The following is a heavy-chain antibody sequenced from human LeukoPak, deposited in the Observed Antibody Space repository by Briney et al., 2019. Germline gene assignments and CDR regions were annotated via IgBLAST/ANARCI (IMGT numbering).Heavy chain of an antibody. V-gene: IGHV4-39*07. Sequence: PSETLSLTCTVSGGSISSSSYYWGWIRQPPGKGLEWIGEINHSGSTNYNPSLKSRVTISVDTSKNQFSLKLSSVTAADTAVYYCARPAEKTVPAAIRSNWFDPWGQGTLVTVSS. J-gene: IGHJ5*02. D-gene: IGHD2-2*02. CDR2: INHSGST. CDR3: ARPAEKTVPAAIRSNWFDP. CDR1: GGSISSSSYY.